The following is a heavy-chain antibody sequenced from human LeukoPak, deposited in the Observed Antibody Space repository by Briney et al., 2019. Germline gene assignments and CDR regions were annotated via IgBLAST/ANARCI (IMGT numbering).Heavy chain of an antibody. D-gene: IGHD2-15*01. CDR1: GYTFTGYY. V-gene: IGHV1-2*02. Sequence: GASVKVSCKASGYTFTGYYMHWVRQAPGQGLEWMGWINPNSGGTNYAQKFQGRVTMTRDTSISTAYMELSRLRSVDTAVYYCARDFEDCSGGSCWREYNWFDPWGQGTLVTVSS. CDR3: ARDFEDCSGGSCWREYNWFDP. J-gene: IGHJ5*02. CDR2: INPNSGGT.